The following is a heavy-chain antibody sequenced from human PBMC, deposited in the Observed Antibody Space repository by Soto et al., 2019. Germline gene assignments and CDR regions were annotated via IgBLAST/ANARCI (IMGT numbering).Heavy chain of an antibody. CDR3: ARYATYCSSNSCYEFDF. CDR1: GGSFTGYY. D-gene: IGHD2-2*01. V-gene: IGHV4-34*01. J-gene: IGHJ4*02. Sequence: MASETLSLTCAVYGGSFTGYYWSWIRQPPGKGLEWIGEVHHSGSTNYNPSLKSRVTISVDTSKNQFSLKMTSVTAADTAVYYCARYATYCSSNSCYEFDFWGQGSLVTVSS. CDR2: VHHSGST.